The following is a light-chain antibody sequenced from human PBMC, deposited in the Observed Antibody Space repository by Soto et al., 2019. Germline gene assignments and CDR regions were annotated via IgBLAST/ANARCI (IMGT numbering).Light chain of an antibody. J-gene: IGKJ5*01. CDR2: DAS. Sequence: EIVLTQSPATLSLSPGERATLSCRASQSVSSYLAWYQQKPGQAPRLLIYDASNRAPGIPARFSGSGSGTDFTLTISSLEPEDFAVYYCQQRSNWPPITFGQGTRLEMK. CDR3: QQRSNWPPIT. CDR1: QSVSSY. V-gene: IGKV3-11*01.